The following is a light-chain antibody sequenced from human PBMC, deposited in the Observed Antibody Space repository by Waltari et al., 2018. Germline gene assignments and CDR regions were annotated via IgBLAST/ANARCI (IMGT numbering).Light chain of an antibody. CDR3: SSYAGITNWV. J-gene: IGLJ3*02. CDR1: SSYVGGDNY. V-gene: IGLV2-8*01. Sequence: QSALTQPPSASGSPGQSVTISCTGPSSYVGGDNYAPWYQQYPSKAPELIISEVSRRPSGVPDRFSGSKSGNTASLTVSGLQAEDEADYYCSSYAGITNWVFGGGTKLTVL. CDR2: EVS.